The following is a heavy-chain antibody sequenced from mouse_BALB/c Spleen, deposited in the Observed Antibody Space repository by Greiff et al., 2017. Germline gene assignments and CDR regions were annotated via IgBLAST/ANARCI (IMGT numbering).Heavy chain of an antibody. J-gene: IGHJ4*01. CDR1: GYTFTDYS. D-gene: IGHD3-3*01. CDR2: VNPYNGGT. V-gene: IGHV1-19*01. CDR3: ASGRAMDY. Sequence: EVQLQQSGPELVKPGASVKMSCKASGYTFTDYSMDWVKQSHGESFEWIGRVNPYNGGTSYNQKFKGKATLTVDKSSSTAYMELNSLTSEDSAVYYCASGRAMDYWGQGTSVTVSA.